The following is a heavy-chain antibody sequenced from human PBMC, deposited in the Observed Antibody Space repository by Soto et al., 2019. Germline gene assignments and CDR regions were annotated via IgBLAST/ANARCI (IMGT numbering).Heavy chain of an antibody. CDR2: IVPMLGTP. CDR3: ARNGTYSSSLSQYSGMDV. Sequence: QVQLVQSGAEVKEPGSSVRVSCKASGGTFDNFIMNWVRQTPGQGLEWMGGIVPMLGTPTYAEKFKGRVTISATGSTSTMYMEVPSLRSEDTAISYCARNGTYSSSLSQYSGMDVWCQGTTVTVYS. J-gene: IGHJ6*02. CDR1: GGTFDNFI. V-gene: IGHV1-69*01. D-gene: IGHD1-26*01.